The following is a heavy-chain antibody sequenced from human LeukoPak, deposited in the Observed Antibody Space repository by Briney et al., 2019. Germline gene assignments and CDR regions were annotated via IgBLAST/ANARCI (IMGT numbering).Heavy chain of an antibody. CDR1: GGSISNYY. CDR2: IYNSGRT. Sequence: SETLSLTRTVSGGSISNYYWSWIRQPPGKGLEWIGYIYNSGRTNYNPSLKSRVTISVDTSKNQFSLRLSSVTAADTAMYYCARQLDRSPWVDYWGQGTLVTVSS. D-gene: IGHD1-26*01. CDR3: ARQLDRSPWVDY. V-gene: IGHV4-59*08. J-gene: IGHJ4*02.